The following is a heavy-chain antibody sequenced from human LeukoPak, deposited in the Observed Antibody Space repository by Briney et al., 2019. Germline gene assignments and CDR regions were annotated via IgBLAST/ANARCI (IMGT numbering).Heavy chain of an antibody. Sequence: SETLSLTCTVSGGSISSGDYYWSWIRQPPGKGLEWIGYLYYSGSTYYNPSLKSRVTISVDTSKNQFSLKLSSVTAADTAVYYCARVPELIYNWFDPWGQGTLVTVSS. CDR1: GGSISSGDYY. J-gene: IGHJ5*02. CDR2: LYYSGST. D-gene: IGHD1-14*01. V-gene: IGHV4-30-4*08. CDR3: ARVPELIYNWFDP.